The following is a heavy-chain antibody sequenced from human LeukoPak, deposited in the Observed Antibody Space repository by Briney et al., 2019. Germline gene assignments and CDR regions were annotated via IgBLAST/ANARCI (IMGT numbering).Heavy chain of an antibody. CDR2: ISGSGGST. V-gene: IGHV3-23*01. D-gene: IGHD2-15*01. CDR1: GFTFSSYA. Sequence: GGSLRLSCAASGFTFSSYAMSWVRQAPGRGLEWVSAISGSGGSTYYADSVKGRFTISRDNSKNTLYLQMNSLRAEDTAVYYCAKDMDVVVSLFDYWGQGTLVTVSS. CDR3: AKDMDVVVSLFDY. J-gene: IGHJ4*02.